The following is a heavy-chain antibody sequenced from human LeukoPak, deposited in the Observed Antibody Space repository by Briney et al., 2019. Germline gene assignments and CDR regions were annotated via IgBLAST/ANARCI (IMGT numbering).Heavy chain of an antibody. CDR1: GFTFSSYA. J-gene: IGHJ5*02. D-gene: IGHD3-9*01. CDR2: ISSSSSYR. V-gene: IGHV3-21*01. CDR3: ARGELYYDLLTGFRPTWFDP. Sequence: PGGSLRLSCAASGFTFSSYAMSWVRQAPGKGLEWVSSISSSSSYRYYADSVKGRFTISRDNAKNSLYLQMNSLRAEDTAVYYCARGELYYDLLTGFRPTWFDPWGQGTLVTVSS.